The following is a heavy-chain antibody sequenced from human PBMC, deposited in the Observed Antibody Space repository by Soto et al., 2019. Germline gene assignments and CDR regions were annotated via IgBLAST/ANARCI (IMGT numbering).Heavy chain of an antibody. J-gene: IGHJ4*02. CDR1: GYTFTSYA. Sequence: GASVKVSCKASGYTFTSYAMHWVRQAPGQRLEWMGWINAGNGNTKYSQKFQGRVTITRDTSASTAYMELSSLRSEDTAVYYCARVQGLTWAYFDYWGQGTLVTVSS. D-gene: IGHD7-27*01. V-gene: IGHV1-3*01. CDR3: ARVQGLTWAYFDY. CDR2: INAGNGNT.